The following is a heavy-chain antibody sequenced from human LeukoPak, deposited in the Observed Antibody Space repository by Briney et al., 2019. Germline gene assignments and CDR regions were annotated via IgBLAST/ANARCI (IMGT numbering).Heavy chain of an antibody. CDR2: IHYRGGT. Sequence: PSETLSLTCTVSGASTSSNSWSWLRQPPGKGLEWIGYIHYRGGTNYNPSLKSRVTMSVDTSKNHFSLKLNSVTAADTAVYYCAREEYGTFDCWGQGTLVSVSS. J-gene: IGHJ4*02. CDR1: GASTSSNS. V-gene: IGHV4-59*01. CDR3: AREEYGTFDC. D-gene: IGHD1-1*01.